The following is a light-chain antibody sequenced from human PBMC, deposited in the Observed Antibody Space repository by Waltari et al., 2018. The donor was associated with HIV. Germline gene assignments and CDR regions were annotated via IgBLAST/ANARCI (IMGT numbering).Light chain of an antibody. CDR3: QHYGTSRTWT. Sequence: EIVLTQSPGTLSLYPGERATLACRASQSDSGSYLAWYQQKPGQAPRLLIYDASTRATGIPDRFSGSGSGTDFTLTISRLEPEDCAVYYCQHYGTSRTWTFGQGTRVEIK. CDR1: QSDSGSY. CDR2: DAS. J-gene: IGKJ1*01. V-gene: IGKV3-20*01.